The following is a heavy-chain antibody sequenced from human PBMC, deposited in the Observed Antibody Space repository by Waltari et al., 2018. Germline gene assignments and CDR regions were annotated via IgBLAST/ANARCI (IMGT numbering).Heavy chain of an antibody. CDR2: IYHSGST. D-gene: IGHD6-19*01. CDR3: ARSGIAVAGDWVVD. CDR1: GYSISSGYY. Sequence: QVQLQESGPGLVKPSETLSLTCTVSGYSISSGYYYWIRQPPGKGLEWIGSIYHSGSTYYNPSLKSRVTISVDTSKNQFSLKLSSVTAADTAVYYCARSGIAVAGDWVVDWGQGTLVTVSS. J-gene: IGHJ4*02. V-gene: IGHV4-38-2*02.